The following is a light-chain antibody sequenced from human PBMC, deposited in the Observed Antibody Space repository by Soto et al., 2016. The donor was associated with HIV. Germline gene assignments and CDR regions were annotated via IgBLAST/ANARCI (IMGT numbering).Light chain of an antibody. CDR3: QHFDNLPLA. CDR1: QGISSA. Sequence: AIQLTQSPSSLSASVGDRVTITCRASQGISSALAWYQQKPGKSPKLLIYAASNLETGIPSRFSGGGSGTHFTFTISSLQPEDIGTYYCQHFDNLPLAFGGGPRWR. J-gene: IGKJ4*01. V-gene: IGKV1D-13*01. CDR2: AAS.